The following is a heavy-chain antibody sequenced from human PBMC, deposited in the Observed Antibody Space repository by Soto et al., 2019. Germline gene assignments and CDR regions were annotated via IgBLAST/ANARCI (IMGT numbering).Heavy chain of an antibody. CDR1: GFTFSSYS. J-gene: IGHJ5*02. CDR2: ISSSSSYI. CDR3: ASPPGEQLVGDP. D-gene: IGHD6-6*01. V-gene: IGHV3-21*01. Sequence: PGGSLRLSCAASGFTFSSYSMNWVRQAPGKGLEWVSSISSSSSYIYYADSVKGRFTISRDNAKNSLYLQMNSLRAEDTAVYYCASPPGEQLVGDPWGQGTLVTVSS.